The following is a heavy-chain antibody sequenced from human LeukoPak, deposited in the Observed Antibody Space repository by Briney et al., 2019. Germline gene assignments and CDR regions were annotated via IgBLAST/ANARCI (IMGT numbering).Heavy chain of an antibody. Sequence: PGGSLRLSCVASGFTFSNYEMNWVRQAPGKGLEWVSYISSGAGTTHYADSEKGRFTISRDNAKNSLYLQMNNLRAEDTAVYYCAREEAVVIPFDYWGQGTLVTVSS. CDR3: AREEAVVIPFDY. CDR2: ISSGAGTT. CDR1: GFTFSNYE. J-gene: IGHJ4*02. D-gene: IGHD3-22*01. V-gene: IGHV3-48*03.